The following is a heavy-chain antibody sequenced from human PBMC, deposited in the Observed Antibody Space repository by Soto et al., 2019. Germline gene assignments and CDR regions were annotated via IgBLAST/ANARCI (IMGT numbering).Heavy chain of an antibody. Sequence: SETLSLTCTVSGGSISSYYWSWIRQPAGKXLEWIGRIYTSGNTNYNPSLKSRVTMSVDTSKNQFSLKLSSVTAADTAVYYCAREEVGYCSGGRCYYYVMDVWGQGPTVTVSS. D-gene: IGHD2-15*01. J-gene: IGHJ6*02. CDR1: GGSISSYY. CDR3: AREEVGYCSGGRCYYYVMDV. V-gene: IGHV4-4*07. CDR2: IYTSGNT.